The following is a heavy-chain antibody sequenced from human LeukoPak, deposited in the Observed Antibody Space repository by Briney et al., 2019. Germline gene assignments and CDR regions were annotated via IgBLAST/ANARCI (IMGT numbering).Heavy chain of an antibody. D-gene: IGHD3-9*01. CDR3: ARAYDIPDAFDI. V-gene: IGHV3-21*01. Sequence: GGSLRLSCAASGFTLSSYSMNWVRQAPGKGLEWVSSISSSSSYIYYADSVKGRFTISRDNAKNSLYLQMNSLRAEDTAVYYCARAYDIPDAFDIWGQGTMVTVSS. CDR2: ISSSSSYI. CDR1: GFTLSSYS. J-gene: IGHJ3*02.